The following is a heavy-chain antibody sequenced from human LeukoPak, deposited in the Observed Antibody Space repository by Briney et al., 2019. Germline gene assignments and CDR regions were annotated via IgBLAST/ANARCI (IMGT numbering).Heavy chain of an antibody. CDR1: GGSISSSSYY. CDR2: IYYSGST. J-gene: IGHJ4*02. V-gene: IGHV4-39*01. D-gene: IGHD6-13*01. Sequence: SETLSLTCTVSGGSISSSSYYWGWIRQPPGKGLEWIGSIYYSGSTYSNPSLKSRVTISVDTSKNQFSLKLSSVTAADTAVYYCARHIAAAGNYYFDHWGQGTLVTVSS. CDR3: ARHIAAAGNYYFDH.